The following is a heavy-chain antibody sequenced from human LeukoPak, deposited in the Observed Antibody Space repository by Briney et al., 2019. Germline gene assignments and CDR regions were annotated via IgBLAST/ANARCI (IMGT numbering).Heavy chain of an antibody. V-gene: IGHV3-74*01. J-gene: IGHJ3*02. D-gene: IGHD3-22*01. CDR1: GFTFSSYW. CDR3: ARYQDSSGYYYDDAFDI. Sequence: GGSLRLSCAASGFTFSSYWMHWVRQAPGKGLVWVSRINSDGSSTSYAVSVKGRFTISRDNAKNTLYLQMNSLRAEDTAVYYCARYQDSSGYYYDDAFDIWGQGTMVTVSS. CDR2: INSDGSST.